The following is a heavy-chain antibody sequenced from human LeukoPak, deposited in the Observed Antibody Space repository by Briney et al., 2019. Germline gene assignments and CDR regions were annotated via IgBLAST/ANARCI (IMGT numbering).Heavy chain of an antibody. D-gene: IGHD3-22*01. CDR2: ISWNSGSI. Sequence: GGSLRLSCAASGFTFDDYAMHWVRQAPGKGLEWVSGISWNSGSIGYADSVKGRFTISRDNAKNSLYLQMNSLRAEDTALYCCAKDMYYYDSSGYYAYWGQGTLVTVSS. V-gene: IGHV3-9*01. J-gene: IGHJ4*02. CDR1: GFTFDDYA. CDR3: AKDMYYYDSSGYYAY.